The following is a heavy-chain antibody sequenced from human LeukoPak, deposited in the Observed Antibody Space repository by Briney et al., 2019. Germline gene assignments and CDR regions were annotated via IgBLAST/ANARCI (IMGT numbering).Heavy chain of an antibody. CDR1: GYTFTSYG. J-gene: IGHJ4*02. D-gene: IGHD2-8*01. Sequence: ASVKVSCKASGYTFTSYGISWVRQAPGQGLEWMGWISAYNGNTNYAQKLQGRVTMTTDTSTSTAYMELRSLRSDDTAVYYCVRDPSPQPGYCTNGVCYRGEWELPSIWGQGTLVTVSS. CDR3: VRDPSPQPGYCTNGVCYRGEWELPSI. V-gene: IGHV1-18*01. CDR2: ISAYNGNT.